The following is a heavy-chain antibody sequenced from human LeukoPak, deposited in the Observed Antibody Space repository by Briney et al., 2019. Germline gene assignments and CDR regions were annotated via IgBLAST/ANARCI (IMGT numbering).Heavy chain of an antibody. CDR3: AREYSSSSGHFDF. D-gene: IGHD6-6*01. CDR1: GASISSYY. Sequence: SETLSLTCTVSGASISSYYWSWIRQPPGKGLEWIGYIYYSGSTSYNPSLKSRATISLDTSKNQFSLKLSSVTAADTAVYYCAREYSSSSGHFDFWGQGTLVTVSS. CDR2: IYYSGST. V-gene: IGHV4-59*01. J-gene: IGHJ4*02.